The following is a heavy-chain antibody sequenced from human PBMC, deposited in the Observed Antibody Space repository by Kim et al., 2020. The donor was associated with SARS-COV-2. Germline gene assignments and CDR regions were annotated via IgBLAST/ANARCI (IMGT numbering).Heavy chain of an antibody. CDR3: AREPYYKWDV. Sequence: GGSLRLSCAASGFTFSDDYMSWFRQAPGKGLEWVSQISSSGDDTNYADSVTGRFIISRDNAKNSLYLEMNNLRAEDTAVYYCAREPYYKWDVWGQGTTATVPS. D-gene: IGHD3-10*01. V-gene: IGHV3-11*05. J-gene: IGHJ6*02. CDR2: ISSSGDDT. CDR1: GFTFSDDY.